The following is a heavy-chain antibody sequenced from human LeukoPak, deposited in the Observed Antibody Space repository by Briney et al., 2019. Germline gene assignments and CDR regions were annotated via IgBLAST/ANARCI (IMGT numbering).Heavy chain of an antibody. J-gene: IGHJ6*02. CDR1: GFTLSSYS. D-gene: IGHD4-23*01. V-gene: IGHV3-21*01. Sequence: GGSLRLSCAASGFTLSSYSMNWVRQAPGKGLEWVSSISSSSSYIYYADSVKGRFTISRDNAKNSLYLQMNSLRAEDTAVYYCARSTTVVTPDRYYYGMDVWGQGTTVTVSS. CDR3: ARSTTVVTPDRYYYGMDV. CDR2: ISSSSSYI.